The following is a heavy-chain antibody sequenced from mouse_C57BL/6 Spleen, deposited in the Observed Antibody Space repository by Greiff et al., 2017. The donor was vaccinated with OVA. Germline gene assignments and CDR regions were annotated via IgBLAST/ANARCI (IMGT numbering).Heavy chain of an antibody. CDR2: INYDGSST. D-gene: IGHD2-4*01. CDR3: ARGDYDGSWFAY. J-gene: IGHJ3*01. Sequence: EVNVVESEGGLVQPGSSMKLSCTASGFTFSDYYMAWVRQVPEKGLEWVANINYDGSSTYYLDSLKSRFIISRDNAKNILYLQMSSLKSEDTATYYCARGDYDGSWFAYWGQGTLVTVSA. V-gene: IGHV5-16*01. CDR1: GFTFSDYY.